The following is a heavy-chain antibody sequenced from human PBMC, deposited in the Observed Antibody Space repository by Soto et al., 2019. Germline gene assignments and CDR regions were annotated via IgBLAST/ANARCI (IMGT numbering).Heavy chain of an antibody. Sequence: QVQLQESGPGLVKPSETLSLTCTVSGGSISSYYWSWIRQPPGKGLEWIGYIYYSGSTNYNPSLKSRVTISVDTSKNQFSLKLSSVTAADTAVYYCARTRGYSYGHFDYWGQGTLVTVSS. V-gene: IGHV4-59*01. CDR2: IYYSGST. CDR1: GGSISSYY. CDR3: ARTRGYSYGHFDY. D-gene: IGHD5-18*01. J-gene: IGHJ4*02.